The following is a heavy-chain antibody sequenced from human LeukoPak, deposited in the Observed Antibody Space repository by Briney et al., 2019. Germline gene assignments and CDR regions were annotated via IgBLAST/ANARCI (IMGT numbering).Heavy chain of an antibody. CDR2: IRYDGSNK. V-gene: IGHV3-30*02. CDR3: AQDSNYRTPNDY. J-gene: IGHJ4*02. D-gene: IGHD1-7*01. Sequence: GGSLRLSCAASGFTFSSYGIHWVRQAPGKGLEWVAFIRYDGSNKYYADSVKGRFTISRDDSKNTLYLQMNSLRGEDTAVYYCAQDSNYRTPNDYWGRGTLVTVSS. CDR1: GFTFSSYG.